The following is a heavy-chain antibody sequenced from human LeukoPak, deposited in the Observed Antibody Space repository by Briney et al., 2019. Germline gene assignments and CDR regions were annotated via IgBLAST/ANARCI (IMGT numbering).Heavy chain of an antibody. D-gene: IGHD6-13*01. J-gene: IGHJ4*02. V-gene: IGHV4-4*07. Sequence: SETLSLTCTVSGGSISSYYWSWIRQPVGTGLEWIGRIYSTGSTNYNPTLKSRVTMSVDTSKNQFSLRLRSVTAADAAVYYCARQIASAGTAGFDFWGQGALVTVSS. CDR2: IYSTGST. CDR3: ARQIASAGTAGFDF. CDR1: GGSISSYY.